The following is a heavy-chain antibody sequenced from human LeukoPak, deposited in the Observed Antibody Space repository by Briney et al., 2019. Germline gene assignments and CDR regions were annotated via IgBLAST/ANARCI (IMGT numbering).Heavy chain of an antibody. CDR1: GFTFGSQV. Sequence: PGGSLRLSCAASGFTFGSQVMRWVRQAPGKGLEWVSAISGSGGSTYYADSVKGRFTISRDNSKNTLYLQMNSLRAEDTAVYYCAKDHSYYYDSSGYWDYWGQGTLVTVSS. D-gene: IGHD3-22*01. J-gene: IGHJ4*02. CDR2: ISGSGGST. CDR3: AKDHSYYYDSSGYWDY. V-gene: IGHV3-23*01.